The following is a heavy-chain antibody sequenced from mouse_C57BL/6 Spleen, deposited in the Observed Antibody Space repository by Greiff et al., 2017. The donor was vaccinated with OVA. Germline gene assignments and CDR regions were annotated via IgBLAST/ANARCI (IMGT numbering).Heavy chain of an antibody. CDR1: GYTFTDYY. D-gene: IGHD2-1*01. Sequence: EVQLQQSGPELVKPGASVKISCKASGYTFTDYYMNWVKQSHGKSLEWIGDINPNNGGTSYNQKFKGKATLTVDKSSSTAYMELRSLTSEDSAVYYCARSGYYGNSLSLDYWGQGTTLTVSS. J-gene: IGHJ2*01. CDR2: INPNNGGT. V-gene: IGHV1-26*01. CDR3: ARSGYYGNSLSLDY.